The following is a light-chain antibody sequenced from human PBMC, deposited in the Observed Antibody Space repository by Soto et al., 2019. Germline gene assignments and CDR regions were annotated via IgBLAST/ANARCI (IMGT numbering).Light chain of an antibody. V-gene: IGLV2-14*01. J-gene: IGLJ1*01. CDR2: EVN. CDR1: SSDVGSYTY. Sequence: QSVLTQPASVSGSPRQSITISCTGASSDVGSYTYVSWYQQHPGKAPKLMIYEVNNRPSGVSNRFSGSRSGNTASLTISGLQAEDEADYYCSSYTDSSNYVFGTGTKLTVL. CDR3: SSYTDSSNYV.